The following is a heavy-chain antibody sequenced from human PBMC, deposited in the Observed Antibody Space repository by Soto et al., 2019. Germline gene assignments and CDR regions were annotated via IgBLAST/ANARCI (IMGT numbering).Heavy chain of an antibody. D-gene: IGHD2-21*02. CDR3: AHVKVGAAYCGGDCYSPAFDI. V-gene: IGHV2-5*01. Sequence: QITLKQSGPTLVQPTQALTPTCTFSVFSLSTSGVGVGWNRQPPGKAMDWLAPISWNDDKRYSPSLKSRLTLTKHTSKNQVVLTMTIMDPVDTATYYCAHVKVGAAYCGGDCYSPAFDIWGQGTIVAVSS. CDR2: ISWNDDK. CDR1: VFSLSTSGVG. J-gene: IGHJ3*02.